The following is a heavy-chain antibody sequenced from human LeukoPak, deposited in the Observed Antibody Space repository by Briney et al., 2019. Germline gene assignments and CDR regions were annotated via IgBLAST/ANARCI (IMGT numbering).Heavy chain of an antibody. Sequence: GGSLRLSCAASGFTFSSYSMNWVRQAPGKGLEWVSSISSSSSYIYYADSVKGRFTISRDNAKNSLYLQMNSLRAEDTAAYYCARDGLAMVTDYWGQGTLVTVSS. CDR1: GFTFSSYS. D-gene: IGHD5-18*01. CDR2: ISSSSSYI. CDR3: ARDGLAMVTDY. V-gene: IGHV3-21*01. J-gene: IGHJ4*02.